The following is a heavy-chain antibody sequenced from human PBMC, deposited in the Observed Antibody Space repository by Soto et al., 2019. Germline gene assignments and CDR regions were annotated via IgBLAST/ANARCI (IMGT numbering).Heavy chain of an antibody. CDR1: GGTFNSYT. D-gene: IGHD6-13*01. V-gene: IGHV1-69*02. CDR2: IIPILGIA. Sequence: QVQLVQSGAEVKKPGSSVKVSCKASGGTFNSYTISWVRQAPGQGLEWMGRIIPILGIANYAQKFQGRVTITADKSTSTAYMELSSLRSEDTAVYYCARTYSSSWYDNYYYGMDVWGQGTTVTVSS. J-gene: IGHJ6*02. CDR3: ARTYSSSWYDNYYYGMDV.